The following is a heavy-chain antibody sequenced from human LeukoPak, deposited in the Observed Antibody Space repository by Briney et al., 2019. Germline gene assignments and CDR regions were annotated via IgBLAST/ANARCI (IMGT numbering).Heavy chain of an antibody. CDR3: ARDWGEGFFSMAFDI. V-gene: IGHV3-33*01. Sequence: PGGSLRLSCAASGFTFSAYGMHWVRQAPGKGPEWVAVIWYDGSNKYYADSVKGRFTISRDNSKNALYLQMNRLRAEDTAVYYCARDWGEGFFSMAFDIGGQGTMVTVSS. D-gene: IGHD3-16*01. CDR2: IWYDGSNK. J-gene: IGHJ3*02. CDR1: GFTFSAYG.